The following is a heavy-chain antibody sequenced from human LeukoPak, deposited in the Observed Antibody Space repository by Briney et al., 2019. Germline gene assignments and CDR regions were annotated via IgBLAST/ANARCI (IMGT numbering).Heavy chain of an antibody. J-gene: IGHJ4*02. Sequence: PGGSLRLSCVGSGFVINSYGMHWVRQPPGKGLEWVAFIRYDGTNTFYADSVKGRFTISRDDSKSTLYLETNSLRGDDAALYYCAKRDYGETAYFDSWGQGTLVTVSS. CDR3: AKRDYGETAYFDS. D-gene: IGHD4-17*01. CDR2: IRYDGTNT. V-gene: IGHV3-30*02. CDR1: GFVINSYG.